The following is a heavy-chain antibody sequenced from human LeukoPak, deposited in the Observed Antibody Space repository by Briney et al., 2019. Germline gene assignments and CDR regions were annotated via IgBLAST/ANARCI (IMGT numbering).Heavy chain of an antibody. CDR3: ARGRLGYCSSTSCLLWFDP. Sequence: PSESLSLTCTVSGGSISSHYWSWIRQPPGKGLEWIGYIYYSGNTNYNPSLKSRVTISVDTSKNQFSLKLSSVTAADTAVYYCARGRLGYCSSTSCLLWFDPWGQGTLVTVSS. J-gene: IGHJ5*02. D-gene: IGHD2-2*01. CDR2: IYYSGNT. CDR1: GGSISSHY. V-gene: IGHV4-59*11.